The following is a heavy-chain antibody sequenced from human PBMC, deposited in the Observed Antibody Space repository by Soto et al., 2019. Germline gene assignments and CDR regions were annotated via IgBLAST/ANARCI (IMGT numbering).Heavy chain of an antibody. J-gene: IGHJ2*01. CDR3: ASQDYSSSTDASFRVNGQFDI. D-gene: IGHD6-6*01. Sequence: QMQLQESGPGLVKPSVTLSLTCGVSGGSISSSKWWTWVRQPPGKGPEWIGEIYHSGSTNYNPYLTSRVTISLDKSNNQFSLTLTSVTAADTAVYYGASQDYSSSTDASFRVNGQFDISGRGILVTL. V-gene: IGHV4-4*02. CDR2: IYHSGST. CDR1: GGSISSSKW.